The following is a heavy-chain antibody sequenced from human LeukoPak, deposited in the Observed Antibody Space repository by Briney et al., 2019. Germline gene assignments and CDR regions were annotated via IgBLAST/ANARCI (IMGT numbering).Heavy chain of an antibody. CDR3: ARPYEGAAYYNY. CDR2: IYYSASA. Sequence: SETLSLTCTVSGGSISSNTYNWGWIRQPPGKGLEWIGTIYYSASAHYNPSLKSRVTISVDTSKNQFSLRLTSVTAADTAVYYCARPYEGAAYYNYWGQGTLVTVSS. D-gene: IGHD3-9*01. V-gene: IGHV4-39*01. CDR1: GGSISSNTYN. J-gene: IGHJ4*02.